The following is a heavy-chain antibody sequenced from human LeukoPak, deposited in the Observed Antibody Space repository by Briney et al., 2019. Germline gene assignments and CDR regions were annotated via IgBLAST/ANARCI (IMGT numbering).Heavy chain of an antibody. D-gene: IGHD3-22*01. CDR2: IYPGDSDT. V-gene: IGHV5-51*01. CDR1: GYSFTSYW. Sequence: GESLKISCKGSGYSFTSYWIGWVRQMPGKGLEWMGIIYPGDSDTRYSPSFQGQVTISADKSISTAYLQWSSLKASDTAMYYCARHLGPSHSSGYNDYWGQGTLVTVSS. CDR3: ARHLGPSHSSGYNDY. J-gene: IGHJ4*02.